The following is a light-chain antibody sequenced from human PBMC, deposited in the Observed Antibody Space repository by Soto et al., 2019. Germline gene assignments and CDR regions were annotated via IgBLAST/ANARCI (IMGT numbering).Light chain of an antibody. Sequence: QSALTQPPSASGSPGQSVTISCTGTSSDVGRYNYVSWYQQHPGKAPKLMIYEVTKRPSGVPDRFSGSKSGNTASLTVSGLQAEDEADYYCSSYGGTNNYVVFRGGTQLTVL. CDR3: SSYGGTNNYVV. V-gene: IGLV2-8*01. CDR2: EVT. CDR1: SSDVGRYNY. J-gene: IGLJ2*01.